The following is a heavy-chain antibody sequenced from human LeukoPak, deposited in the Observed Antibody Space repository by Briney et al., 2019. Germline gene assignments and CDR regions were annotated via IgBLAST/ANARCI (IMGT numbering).Heavy chain of an antibody. Sequence: SETLSLTCAVYGGSFSGYYWSWIRQPPGKGLEWIGEINHSGSTNYNPSLKSRVSISVDTSKNQFSLKLSSVTAADTAVYYCARGTLYSSSWLNWFDPWGQGTLVTVSS. J-gene: IGHJ5*02. CDR3: ARGTLYSSSWLNWFDP. V-gene: IGHV4-34*01. CDR2: INHSGST. D-gene: IGHD6-13*01. CDR1: GGSFSGYY.